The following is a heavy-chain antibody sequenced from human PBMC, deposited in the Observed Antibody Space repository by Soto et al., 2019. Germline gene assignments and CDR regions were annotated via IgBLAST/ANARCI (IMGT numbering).Heavy chain of an antibody. Sequence: SVKVSCKASGGTFSSYAISWVRQAPGQGLEWMGGSIPIFGTANYAQKFQGRVTITADESTSTAYMELSSLRSEDTDVYYGARGKGYYYDSSGLYGMDVWGQGTTVTVSS. CDR2: SIPIFGTA. V-gene: IGHV1-69*13. J-gene: IGHJ6*02. CDR3: ARGKGYYYDSSGLYGMDV. CDR1: GGTFSSYA. D-gene: IGHD3-22*01.